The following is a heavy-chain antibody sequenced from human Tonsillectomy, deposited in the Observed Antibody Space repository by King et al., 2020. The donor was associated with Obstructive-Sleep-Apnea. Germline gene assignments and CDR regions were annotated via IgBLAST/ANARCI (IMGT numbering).Heavy chain of an antibody. Sequence: VQLVESGGGLVQPGGSLRLSCAASGFTFSSYAMSWVRQAPGKGLEWVSVISGSGGSTYYADSVKGRFTISRDNSKNTLYLKMNSLRAEDTAVYYCAKDLYCSSTSCYAGFDYWSQGTLVTVSS. V-gene: IGHV3-23*04. CDR2: ISGSGGST. J-gene: IGHJ4*02. CDR1: GFTFSSYA. D-gene: IGHD2-2*01. CDR3: AKDLYCSSTSCYAGFDY.